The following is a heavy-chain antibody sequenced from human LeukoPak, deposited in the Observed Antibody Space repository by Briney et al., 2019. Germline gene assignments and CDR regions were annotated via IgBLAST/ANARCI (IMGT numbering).Heavy chain of an antibody. Sequence: GASLKISCKGSGSSFTSYWIGWVRQMPGKGLEWMGIIYPGDSDTRYSPSFQGQVTISADKSISTAYLQWSSLKASDTAMYYCARHGVDYGDPSLMGGWGQGTLVTVSS. D-gene: IGHD4-17*01. CDR2: IYPGDSDT. J-gene: IGHJ4*02. V-gene: IGHV5-51*01. CDR3: ARHGVDYGDPSLMGG. CDR1: GSSFTSYW.